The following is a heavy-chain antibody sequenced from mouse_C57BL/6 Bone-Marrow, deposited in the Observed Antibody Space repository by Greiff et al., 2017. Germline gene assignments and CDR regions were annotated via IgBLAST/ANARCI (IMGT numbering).Heavy chain of an antibody. Sequence: EVNVVESGGGLVQSGRSLRLSCATSGFTFSDFYMEWVRQAPGKGLEWIAASRNKANDYTTEYSASVKGRFIVSRDTSQSILYLQMNALRAEDTAIYYCARDADDYDGDYAMDYWGQGTSVTVSS. CDR2: SRNKANDYTT. CDR3: ARDADDYDGDYAMDY. J-gene: IGHJ4*01. V-gene: IGHV7-1*01. D-gene: IGHD2-4*01. CDR1: GFTFSDFY.